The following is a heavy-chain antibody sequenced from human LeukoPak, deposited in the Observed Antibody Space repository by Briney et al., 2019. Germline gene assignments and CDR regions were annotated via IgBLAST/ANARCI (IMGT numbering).Heavy chain of an antibody. J-gene: IGHJ4*02. CDR3: ARYMVPSYYFDY. CDR1: GASIRSSY. D-gene: IGHD3-10*01. CDR2: IYYSGST. Sequence: PSETLSLTCTVSGASIRSSYWSWIRQPPGKGLEWIGYIYYSGSTNYNPSLKSRVTISVDTSKNQFSLKLSSVTAADTAVYYCARYMVPSYYFDYWGQGTLVTVSS. V-gene: IGHV4-59*01.